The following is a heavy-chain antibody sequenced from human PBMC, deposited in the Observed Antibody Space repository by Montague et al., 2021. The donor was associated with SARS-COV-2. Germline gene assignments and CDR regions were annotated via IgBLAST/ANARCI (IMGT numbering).Heavy chain of an antibody. J-gene: IGHJ6*02. Sequence: SETLSLTCAVSDGSISSPNWWNWVRQPPGKGLEWIGEIYYTGYTNYNPSLKSRVTIFIDKSKNHFSLQLSSVTAADTAVYYCARGGTYHYGMDVWGQGTTVAVSS. CDR3: ARGGTYHYGMDV. V-gene: IGHV4-4*02. CDR1: DGSISSPNW. D-gene: IGHD3-16*01. CDR2: IYYTGYT.